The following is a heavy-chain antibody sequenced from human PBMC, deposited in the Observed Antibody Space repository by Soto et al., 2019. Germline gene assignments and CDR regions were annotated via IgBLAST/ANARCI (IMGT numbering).Heavy chain of an antibody. CDR3: VTLLRGH. Sequence: SETLSLTCTVSGGSISNYYWSWIRQPPGKGLEWIGYIFYSGSTKYNPSLKSRATISIDTSKNQVSLKLSSVTAEDTAVYYCVTLLRGHWGQGTLVTVSS. D-gene: IGHD2-15*01. V-gene: IGHV4-59*08. CDR1: GGSISNYY. J-gene: IGHJ1*01. CDR2: IFYSGST.